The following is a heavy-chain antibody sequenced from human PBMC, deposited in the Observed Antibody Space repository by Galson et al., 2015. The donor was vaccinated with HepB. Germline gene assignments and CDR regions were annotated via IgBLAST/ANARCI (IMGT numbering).Heavy chain of an antibody. CDR1: GGSINNGDYY. V-gene: IGHV4-30-4*01. D-gene: IGHD2/OR15-2a*01. CDR3: ARVLYGNYQYYGMDV. J-gene: IGHJ6*02. CDR2: IYYGGNT. Sequence: TLSLTCTVSGGSINNGDYYWSWIRQPPGKGREWIGYIYYGGNTYCNPSLKSRVTISVDTSKNQFSLKLSSVTAADTAVYYCARVLYGNYQYYGMDVWGQGTTVTVSS.